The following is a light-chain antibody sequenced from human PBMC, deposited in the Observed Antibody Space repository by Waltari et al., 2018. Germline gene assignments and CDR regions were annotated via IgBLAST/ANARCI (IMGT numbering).Light chain of an antibody. CDR1: SRDVGGYNY. Sequence: QSALTQPASVSGSPGQSIPISCTGTSRDVGGYNYVSWYQQHPGKAPKLMIYEVSNRPSGVSNRFSGSKSGNTASLTISGLQAEDEADYYCSSYTSSSLEVFGGGTKLTVL. CDR2: EVS. CDR3: SSYTSSSLEV. V-gene: IGLV2-14*01. J-gene: IGLJ2*01.